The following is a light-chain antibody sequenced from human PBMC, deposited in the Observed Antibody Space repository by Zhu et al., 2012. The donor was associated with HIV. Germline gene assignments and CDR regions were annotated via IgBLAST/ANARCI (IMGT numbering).Light chain of an antibody. CDR3: QQYDSYPRT. V-gene: IGKV1-NL1*01. CDR2: GGS. Sequence: DIQMTQSPSSLSPSLGDRVTVTCRANRDISNSLAWLQQQPGKAPKLLVFGGSVLQIGVPSRFSGRRTGTEFTLTISSLQTEDIGTYYCQQYDSYPRTFGQGTKVEI. J-gene: IGKJ1*01. CDR1: RDISNS.